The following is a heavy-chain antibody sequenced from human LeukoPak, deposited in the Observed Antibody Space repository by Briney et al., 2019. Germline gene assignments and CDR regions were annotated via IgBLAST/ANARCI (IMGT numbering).Heavy chain of an antibody. V-gene: IGHV3-23*01. CDR1: GFTFSTYA. J-gene: IGHJ3*01. D-gene: IGHD6-19*01. CDR3: AKDRGSGWLHDAFDV. Sequence: PGGSLRLSCAASGFTFSTYAMSWVRRAPGKGLEGVSVIGAGGFSTYYTDSVKGRFTISRDNSKNTLYLQMNSLRADDTAVYYCAKDRGSGWLHDAFDVWGQGTMVTVSS. CDR2: IGAGGFST.